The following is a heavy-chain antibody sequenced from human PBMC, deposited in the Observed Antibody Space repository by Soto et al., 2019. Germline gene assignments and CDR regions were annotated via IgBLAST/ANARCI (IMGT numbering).Heavy chain of an antibody. CDR3: ARKGVAFDY. D-gene: IGHD3-3*01. Sequence: PWGSLRLSCAASGFTFISYSMNLVRQAPGKGLEWISYISTTSSSIYYADSVKGRFTISRDNAKNSLFLQMNSLRDEDTAVYYCARKGVAFDYWGQGALVTVSS. V-gene: IGHV3-48*02. CDR1: GFTFISYS. J-gene: IGHJ4*02. CDR2: ISTTSSSI.